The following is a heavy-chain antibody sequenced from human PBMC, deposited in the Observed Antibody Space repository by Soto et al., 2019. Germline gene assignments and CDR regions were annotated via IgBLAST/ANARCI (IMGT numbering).Heavy chain of an antibody. CDR3: ARDWRRYSGYGPINWFDP. Sequence: GASVKVSCKASGVTFSSYAISWVRQAPGQGLEWMGGIIPIFGTANYAQKFQGRVTITADESTSTAYMELSSLRSEDTAVYYCARDWRRYSGYGPINWFDPWGQGTLVTVS. J-gene: IGHJ5*02. CDR2: IIPIFGTA. D-gene: IGHD5-12*01. CDR1: GVTFSSYA. V-gene: IGHV1-69*13.